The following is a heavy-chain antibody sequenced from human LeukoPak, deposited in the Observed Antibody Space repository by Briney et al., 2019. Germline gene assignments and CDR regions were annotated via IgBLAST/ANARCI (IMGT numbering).Heavy chain of an antibody. CDR3: AREAAVAGTGVYFDY. Sequence: GASVKVSCKVSGYTLTELSMHWVRQAPGKGLEWMGWINPDSGGTNFAQKFQGRVTMTRDTSISTAYMDLSRLRSDDTAVYYCAREAAVAGTGVYFDYWGQGTLVTVSS. V-gene: IGHV1-2*02. CDR1: GYTLTELS. J-gene: IGHJ4*02. CDR2: INPDSGGT. D-gene: IGHD6-19*01.